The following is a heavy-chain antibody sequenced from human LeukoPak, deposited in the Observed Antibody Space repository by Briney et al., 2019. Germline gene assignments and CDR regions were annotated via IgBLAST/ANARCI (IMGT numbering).Heavy chain of an antibody. CDR1: GFTFSNYS. D-gene: IGHD6-19*01. J-gene: IGHJ4*02. V-gene: IGHV3-21*06. Sequence: GGSLRLSCAASGFTFSNYSMNWVRQAPGKRLEWVSSISSGTSYINYADTVEGRFIISRDNAKNSLYLQMNSLRAEDTAVYYCARDGWFEQWLPIFDYWGQGALVTVSS. CDR2: ISSGTSYI. CDR3: ARDGWFEQWLPIFDY.